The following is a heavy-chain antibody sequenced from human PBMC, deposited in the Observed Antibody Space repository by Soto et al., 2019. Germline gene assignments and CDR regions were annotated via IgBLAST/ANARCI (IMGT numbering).Heavy chain of an antibody. D-gene: IGHD2-2*01. CDR1: GGSFSGYY. CDR3: ARVPATTNHGMDV. Sequence: SETLSLTCAVYGGSFSGYYWSWIRQPPGKGLEWIGEINHSGSTNYNPSLKSRVTISVDKSKNQFSLKLSSVTAADTAVYYCARVPATTNHGMDVWGQGTTVTVSS. CDR2: INHSGST. J-gene: IGHJ6*02. V-gene: IGHV4-34*01.